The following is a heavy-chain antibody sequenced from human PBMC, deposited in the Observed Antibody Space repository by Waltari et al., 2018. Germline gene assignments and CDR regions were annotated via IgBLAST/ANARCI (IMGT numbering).Heavy chain of an antibody. CDR1: GGSFSGYY. Sequence: QVQLLQWGAGLLQPSETLSLTCAVYGGSFSGYYWSWLRQLTGKGLEWLGEINHNASPDYNPSLKSRATISIETSKNQFSLKLDSVTAADTGVYYCARGWLQVAPPYYYYMDVRDRGTAVTVSS. J-gene: IGHJ6*03. CDR3: ARGWLQVAPPYYYYMDV. D-gene: IGHD6-19*01. CDR2: INHNASP. V-gene: IGHV4-34*01.